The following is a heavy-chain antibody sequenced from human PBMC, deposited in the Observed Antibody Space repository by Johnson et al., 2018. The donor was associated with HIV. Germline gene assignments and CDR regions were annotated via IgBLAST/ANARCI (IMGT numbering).Heavy chain of an antibody. D-gene: IGHD4-23*01. CDR3: AKVGATVITPRGEAFDI. CDR1: GFTFDDYA. Sequence: VQLVESGGGLVQPGRSLRLSCAASGFTFDDYAMHWVRQAPGKGLEWVSGISWNSGSIGYADSVKGRFTISRENAKNSLYLQLNSLRAGDTAVYYCAKVGATVITPRGEAFDIWGRGTMVTVSS. J-gene: IGHJ3*02. CDR2: ISWNSGSI. V-gene: IGHV3-9*01.